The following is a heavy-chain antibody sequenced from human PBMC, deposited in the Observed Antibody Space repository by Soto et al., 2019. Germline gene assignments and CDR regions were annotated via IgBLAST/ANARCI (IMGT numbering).Heavy chain of an antibody. Sequence: PSETLSLTCAVSGGSISSSNWWSWVRQPPGKGLEWIGEIYHSGSTNYNPSLKSRVTISVDKSKNQFSLKLSSVTAADTAVYYCARRAPSPRDSSGYVNWFDPWGQGTLVTVSS. CDR3: ARRAPSPRDSSGYVNWFDP. V-gene: IGHV4-4*02. CDR1: GGSISSSNW. CDR2: IYHSGST. J-gene: IGHJ5*02. D-gene: IGHD3-22*01.